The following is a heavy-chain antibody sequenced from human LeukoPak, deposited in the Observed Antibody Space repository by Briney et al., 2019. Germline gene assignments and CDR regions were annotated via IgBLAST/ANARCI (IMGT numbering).Heavy chain of an antibody. CDR1: GFTFGSYA. D-gene: IGHD6-6*01. J-gene: IGHJ4*02. CDR2: ISYDGSNK. CDR3: ARDGIAARPLYFDY. Sequence: PGGSLRLSCAASGFTFGSYAMHWVRQAPGKGLEWVAVISYDGSNKYYADSVKGRFTISRDNSKNTLYLQMNSLRAEDTAVYYCARDGIAARPLYFDYWGQGTLVTVSS. V-gene: IGHV3-30-3*01.